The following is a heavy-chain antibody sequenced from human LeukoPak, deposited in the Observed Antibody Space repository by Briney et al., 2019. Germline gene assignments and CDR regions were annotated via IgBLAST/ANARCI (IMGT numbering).Heavy chain of an antibody. Sequence: SETLSRTCTGSGGSVSSSSYYWGWIRQPPGKGLGWIGTMQYSGSTWYTPSLKSRVTISVDTSKNQFSLNLRSVTASDTAVYYCARHSGSPTPPFDYWGQGILVTVSS. CDR3: ARHSGSPTPPFDY. CDR1: GGSVSSSSYY. D-gene: IGHD3-10*01. CDR2: MQYSGST. J-gene: IGHJ4*02. V-gene: IGHV4-39*01.